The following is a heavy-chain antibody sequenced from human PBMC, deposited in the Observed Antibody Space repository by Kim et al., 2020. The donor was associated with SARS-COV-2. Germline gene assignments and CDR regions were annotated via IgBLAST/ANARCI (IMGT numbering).Heavy chain of an antibody. J-gene: IGHJ4*02. Sequence: SETLSLTCTVSGASISPFYWSWIRQPPGAGLEWIGYIYHTGSATYNPSLQSRVTMFVDTSKNEISLKLSSVTAADTAVYYCARGGWSLDYLGQGTLVTGS. CDR2: IYHTGSA. V-gene: IGHV4-59*13. CDR3: ARGGWSLDY. CDR1: GASISPFY.